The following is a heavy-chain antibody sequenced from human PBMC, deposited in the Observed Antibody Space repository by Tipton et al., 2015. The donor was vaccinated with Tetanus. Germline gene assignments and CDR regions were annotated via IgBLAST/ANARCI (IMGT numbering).Heavy chain of an antibody. J-gene: IGHJ4*02. D-gene: IGHD3-22*01. CDR2: ISGSGGST. CDR1: GFTFSSYA. Sequence: GSLRLSCAASGFTFSSYAMSWVRQAPGKGLEWVPAISGSGGSTYYADSVKGRFTISRDNSKNTLYLQMNSLRAEDTAVYYCAKGTYYYDSSGYYFFDYWGQGTLVTVSS. V-gene: IGHV3-23*01. CDR3: AKGTYYYDSSGYYFFDY.